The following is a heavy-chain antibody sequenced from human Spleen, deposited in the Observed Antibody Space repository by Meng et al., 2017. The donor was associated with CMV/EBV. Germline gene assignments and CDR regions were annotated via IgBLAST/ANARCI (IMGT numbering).Heavy chain of an antibody. CDR3: ARGNERNWGFRLRAFDI. J-gene: IGHJ3*02. V-gene: IGHV3-21*01. CDR1: GFIFSSYV. D-gene: IGHD7-27*01. Sequence: GESLKISCGASGFIFSSYVMNWVRQAPGKGLEWVSSISSSSSYIYYADSVKGRFTISRDNAKNSLHLQMSSLRAEDTAVYYCARGNERNWGFRLRAFDIWGQGTMVTVSS. CDR2: ISSSSSYI.